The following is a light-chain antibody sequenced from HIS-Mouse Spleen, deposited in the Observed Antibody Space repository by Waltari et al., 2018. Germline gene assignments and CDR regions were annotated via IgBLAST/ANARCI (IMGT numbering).Light chain of an antibody. CDR3: SSYTSSSTPVV. Sequence: QSALTQPASVSGSPGQSITISCTGTSSDVGGSNYVSWYQQHPGKAPKLMIYDVSNRPSGVSNRFSGSKSGNTASLTISGLQAEDEADYYCSSYTSSSTPVVFGGGTKLTVL. V-gene: IGLV2-14*03. CDR2: DVS. CDR1: SSDVGGSNY. J-gene: IGLJ2*01.